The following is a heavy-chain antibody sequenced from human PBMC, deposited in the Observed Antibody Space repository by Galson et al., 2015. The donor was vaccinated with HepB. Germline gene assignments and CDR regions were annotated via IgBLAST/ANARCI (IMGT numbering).Heavy chain of an antibody. CDR2: ISWNTSNI. CDR1: GFTFDDYA. D-gene: IGHD5-18*01. CDR3: AKAPGGYSSYWYFDL. J-gene: IGHJ2*01. Sequence: SLRLSCAASGFTFDDYAMYWVRQAPGKGLEWVSSISWNTSNIDYADSVKGRFTISRDNAKNSLYLQMNSLRPEDTAFYYCAKAPGGYSSYWYFDLWGRGTLVTVSS. V-gene: IGHV3-9*01.